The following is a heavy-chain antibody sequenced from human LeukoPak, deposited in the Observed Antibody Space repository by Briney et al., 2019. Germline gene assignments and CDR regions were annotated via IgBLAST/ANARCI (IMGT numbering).Heavy chain of an antibody. V-gene: IGHV3-30*03. Sequence: HPGRSLRLSCVASGFTFSTYGMHCVRQAPGKGLEWVTLISYDGSNQYYADSVKGRFTISRDNSKNTLYLQMNSLRAEDTAVYYCARAGYTSSFYYLDYWGQGTLVTVSS. D-gene: IGHD6-13*01. CDR1: GFTFSTYG. CDR2: ISYDGSNQ. CDR3: ARAGYTSSFYYLDY. J-gene: IGHJ4*02.